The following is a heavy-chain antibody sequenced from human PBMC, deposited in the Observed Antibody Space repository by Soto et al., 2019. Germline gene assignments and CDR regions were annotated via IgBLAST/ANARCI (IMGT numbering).Heavy chain of an antibody. CDR3: ARDDPVTRTIDY. Sequence: QVQLQQWGAGLLKPSETLSLTCVVYGESFSGYYWSWIRQPPGQGLEWIGGIINSGTTNYNPSLKSRVTMSVDTSKNQFSLNLNSVTAADTAVDYCARDDPVTRTIDYWGQGTLVTVSS. J-gene: IGHJ4*02. CDR2: IINSGTT. D-gene: IGHD4-17*01. V-gene: IGHV4-34*12. CDR1: GESFSGYY.